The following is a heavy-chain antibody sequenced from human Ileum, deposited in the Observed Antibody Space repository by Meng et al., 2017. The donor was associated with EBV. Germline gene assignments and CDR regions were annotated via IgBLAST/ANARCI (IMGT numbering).Heavy chain of an antibody. CDR1: GFTFSSYW. D-gene: IGHD1-20*01. CDR3: VRDGDNWNFDY. CDR2: INGDGSGS. J-gene: IGHJ4*02. V-gene: IGHV3-74*01. Sequence: QRVESGGGLVQPGGSLRLSCAASGFTFSSYWMHWVRQAPGKGLLWVSRINGDGSGSNYADSVKGRFTISRDNAKNTLSLQMNSLRAEDTAVYYCVRDGDNWNFDYWGQGTLVTVSS.